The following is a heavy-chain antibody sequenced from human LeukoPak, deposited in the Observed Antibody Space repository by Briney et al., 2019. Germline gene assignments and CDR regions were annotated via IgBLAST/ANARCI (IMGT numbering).Heavy chain of an antibody. V-gene: IGHV3-21*01. CDR2: ITYSSSYI. D-gene: IGHD3-9*01. Sequence: GGSLRVSCAASGFTFSSYSMNWVRQAPGKGLEWVSSITYSSSYIYYADSLKGRFTISRDNAKNSLYLQMNGLRAEDTAVYYCARDGGILTGYPAGGDYWGQGTLVTVSS. J-gene: IGHJ4*02. CDR3: ARDGGILTGYPAGGDY. CDR1: GFTFSSYS.